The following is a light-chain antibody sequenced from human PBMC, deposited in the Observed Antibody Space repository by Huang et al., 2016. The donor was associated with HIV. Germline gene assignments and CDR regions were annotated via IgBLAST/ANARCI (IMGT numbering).Light chain of an antibody. CDR1: QGISNS. CDR3: QQYFTTPPWT. J-gene: IGKJ2*01. Sequence: DIQMTQSPSSLSASVGDRVTITCRASQGISNSLAWYQQKPGKAPKLLLYAASRLKTGVASRFSDRGSGSDYTLTISSLQPEDFATYYCQQYFTTPPWTFGQGTKVEIK. V-gene: IGKV1-NL1*01. CDR2: AAS.